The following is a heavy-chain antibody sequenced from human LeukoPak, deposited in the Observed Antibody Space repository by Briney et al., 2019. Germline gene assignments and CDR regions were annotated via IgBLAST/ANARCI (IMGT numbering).Heavy chain of an antibody. CDR3: ARDGVITFGGVIVADY. V-gene: IGHV3-7*01. CDR2: IKQDGSEQ. Sequence: WGTLTLSCAASGCSFSDYWMSWVRQAPGKGLEWVANIKQDGSEQYYLASVNGRFTISRDNAKNSLYLQMNRLRADDTAAYHCARDGVITFGGVIVADYWGQGTLVTVSS. CDR1: GCSFSDYW. J-gene: IGHJ4*02. D-gene: IGHD3-16*02.